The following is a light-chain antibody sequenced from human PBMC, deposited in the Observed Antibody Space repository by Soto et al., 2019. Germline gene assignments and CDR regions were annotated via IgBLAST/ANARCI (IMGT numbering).Light chain of an antibody. CDR2: LNKDGSP. Sequence: QSVLTQSPSASASLGASVKLTCTLSSGHTTYTIAWHQQQPQKGPRFLMTLNKDGSPSKGDGIPDRFSGSISGAERYLIISSLPSGDEADSYCQPWGPGFRVFGGGTQVPVL. V-gene: IGLV4-69*02. CDR1: SGHTTYT. J-gene: IGLJ2*01. CDR3: QPWGPGFRV.